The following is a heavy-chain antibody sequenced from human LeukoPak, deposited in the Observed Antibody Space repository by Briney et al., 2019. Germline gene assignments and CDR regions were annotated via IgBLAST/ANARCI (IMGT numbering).Heavy chain of an antibody. J-gene: IGHJ4*02. CDR3: ASARHMTTVTTFGY. CDR1: GYTFTGYY. CDR2: INPKSGGT. V-gene: IGHV1-2*02. D-gene: IGHD4-17*01. Sequence: GASVKVSCKASGYTFTGYYMHWVRQAPGQGLEWMGWINPKSGGTNYAQKFQGRVTMTRDTSISTAYMELSRLRSDGTAVYYCASARHMTTVTTFGYWGQGTLVTVSS.